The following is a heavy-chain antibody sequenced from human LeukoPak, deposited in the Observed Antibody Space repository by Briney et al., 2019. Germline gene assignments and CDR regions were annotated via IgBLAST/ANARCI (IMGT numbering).Heavy chain of an antibody. V-gene: IGHV6-1*01. J-gene: IGHJ4*02. CDR1: GDSVSSNGAS. CDR2: TYYRSQQWHS. D-gene: IGHD3-3*01. Sequence: KGSQTLSLTCALSGDSVSSNGASWNWIRQSPSRGLEWLGRTYYRSQQWHSDYAPSVKGRITLNPDTSKNQFSLQLNSVTPEDTAVYYCGRETDFGVVTNWGQGTLVTVSS. CDR3: GRETDFGVVTN.